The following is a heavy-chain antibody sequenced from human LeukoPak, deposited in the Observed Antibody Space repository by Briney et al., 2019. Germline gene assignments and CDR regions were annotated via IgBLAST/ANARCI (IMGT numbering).Heavy chain of an antibody. V-gene: IGHV5-51*01. CDR2: IYPGDSDT. CDR1: GYSFTTYW. Sequence: PGESLRISCKGSGYSFTTYWIGWVRQMPGKGLEWMGIIYPGDSDTRYSPSFQGQVTISADKSISTAYLQWSSLKASDTAMYYCARTAYSSGWYGGFDIWGQGTLVTVSS. J-gene: IGHJ3*02. D-gene: IGHD6-19*01. CDR3: ARTAYSSGWYGGFDI.